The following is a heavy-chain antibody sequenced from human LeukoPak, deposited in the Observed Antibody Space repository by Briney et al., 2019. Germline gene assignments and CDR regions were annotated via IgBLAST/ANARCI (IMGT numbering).Heavy chain of an antibody. Sequence: PGGSLRLSCAAAAFTFSSYGMHWVRQAPGKGLEWVAVIWYDGSNKYYADSVKGRFTISRDNSKNTLYLQMNSLRAEDTAVYYCARDDRITIFGVVISMDVWGKGTTVTVSS. CDR3: ARDDRITIFGVVISMDV. D-gene: IGHD3-3*01. J-gene: IGHJ6*03. CDR1: AFTFSSYG. V-gene: IGHV3-33*01. CDR2: IWYDGSNK.